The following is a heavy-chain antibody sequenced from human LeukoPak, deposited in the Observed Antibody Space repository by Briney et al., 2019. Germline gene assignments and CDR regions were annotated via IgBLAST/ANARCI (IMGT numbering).Heavy chain of an antibody. CDR2: INPNSGGT. V-gene: IGHV1-2*02. Sequence: ASVKVSCKASGYTFSSSGFGWVRQAPGQGLEWMGWINPNSGGTNYAQKFQGRVTMTRDTSISTAYMELSRLRSDDTAVYYCARDQSGSYYSNWFDPWGQGTLVTVSS. CDR3: ARDQSGSYYSNWFDP. D-gene: IGHD1-26*01. J-gene: IGHJ5*02. CDR1: GYTFSSSG.